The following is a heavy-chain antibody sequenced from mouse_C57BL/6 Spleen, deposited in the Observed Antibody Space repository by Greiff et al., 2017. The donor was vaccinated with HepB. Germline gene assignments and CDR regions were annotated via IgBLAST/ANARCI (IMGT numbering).Heavy chain of an antibody. J-gene: IGHJ4*01. CDR2: ISYDGSN. CDR1: GYSITSGYY. V-gene: IGHV3-6*01. CDR3: AREGGYDAMDY. Sequence: ESGPGLVKPSQSLSLTCSVTGYSITSGYYWNWIRQFPGNKLEWMGYISYDGSNNYNPSLKNRISITRDTSKNQFFLKLNSVTTEDTATYYCAREGGYDAMDYWGQGTSVTVSS.